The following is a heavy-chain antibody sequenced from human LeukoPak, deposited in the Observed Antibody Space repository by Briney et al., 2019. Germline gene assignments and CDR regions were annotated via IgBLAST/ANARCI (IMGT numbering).Heavy chain of an antibody. CDR2: ISAYNGNT. J-gene: IGHJ6*03. V-gene: IGHV1-18*01. D-gene: IGHD5-18*01. CDR1: GYTFTSYG. Sequence: ASVMVSCKASGYTFTSYGISWVRQAPGQGLEWMGWISAYNGNTNYAQNLQGRVTMTTDTSTSAAYMELRSLRSDDTAVYYCARDRRIRGAYMDVWGKGTTVTISS. CDR3: ARDRRIRGAYMDV.